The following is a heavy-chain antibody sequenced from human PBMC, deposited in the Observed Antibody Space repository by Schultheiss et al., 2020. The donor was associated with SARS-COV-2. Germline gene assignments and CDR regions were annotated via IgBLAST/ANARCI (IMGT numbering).Heavy chain of an antibody. V-gene: IGHV4-31*11. J-gene: IGHJ5*02. Sequence: SETLSLTCAVYGGSFSGYYWGWIRQHPGKGLEWIGYIYYSGSTYYNPSLKSRVTISVDTSKNQFSLKLSSVTAADTAVYYCARAGGIIAAAGTGWFDPWGQGTLVTVSS. CDR1: GGSFSGYY. CDR2: IYYSGST. CDR3: ARAGGIIAAAGTGWFDP. D-gene: IGHD6-13*01.